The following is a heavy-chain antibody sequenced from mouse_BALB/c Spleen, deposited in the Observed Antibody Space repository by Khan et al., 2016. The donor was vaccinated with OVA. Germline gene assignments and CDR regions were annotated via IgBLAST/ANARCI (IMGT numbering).Heavy chain of an antibody. CDR1: GYTFTSHT. J-gene: IGHJ4*01. D-gene: IGHD2-14*01. Sequence: QVQLKESGAELVRPGASVKMSCKASGYTFTSHTMHWVKQRPGQGLEWIGYINPRSGDTNYNQKFNDKATLTEDKSSSTAYMQLSSLTSEDSAVFYCARRTTYYAMDYWGQGTSVTVSS. V-gene: IGHV1-4*01. CDR3: ARRTTYYAMDY. CDR2: INPRSGDT.